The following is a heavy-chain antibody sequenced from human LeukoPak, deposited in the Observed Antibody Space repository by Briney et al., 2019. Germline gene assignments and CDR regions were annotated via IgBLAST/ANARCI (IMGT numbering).Heavy chain of an antibody. CDR2: INPDGSVT. Sequence: GSLRLSCLASGLTFNTYWMHWVRQVPGKGPVWVSRINPDGSVTWDADSVRGRFLISRDDAKNTLYLQMNSLRAEDTALYYCAREAPAYGERYFVSWGQGTLVTVSS. J-gene: IGHJ4*02. V-gene: IGHV3-74*01. CDR1: GLTFNTYW. D-gene: IGHD2-21*01. CDR3: AREAPAYGERYFVS.